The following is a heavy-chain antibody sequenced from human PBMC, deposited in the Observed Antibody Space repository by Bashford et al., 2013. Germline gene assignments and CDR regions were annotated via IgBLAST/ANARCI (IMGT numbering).Heavy chain of an antibody. CDR1: GGSFSGYY. V-gene: IGHV4-34*01. Sequence: LLYSSETLSLTCAVYGGSFSGYYWSWIRQPPGKGLEWIGEIHYSGTATYNPSLKGRVTISVDTSINQFSLKLSSVTAADTAVYFCARGQAHKAFWGQGTLVTVSS. J-gene: IGHJ4*02. CDR3: ARGQAHKAF. CDR2: IHYSGTA.